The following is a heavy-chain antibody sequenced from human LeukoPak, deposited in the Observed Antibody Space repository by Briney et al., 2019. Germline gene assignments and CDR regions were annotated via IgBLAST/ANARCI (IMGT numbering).Heavy chain of an antibody. CDR2: ISAYNGNT. J-gene: IGHJ3*02. D-gene: IGHD3-10*01. V-gene: IGHV1-18*01. CDR3: ARFITYYYGSGSSDAFDI. Sequence: ASVKVSCKASGYTFTSYGINWVRQAPGQGLEWMGWISAYNGNTNYAQKLQGRVTMTTDTSTSTAYMELRSLRSDDTAVYYCARFITYYYGSGSSDAFDIWGQGTMVTVSS. CDR1: GYTFTSYG.